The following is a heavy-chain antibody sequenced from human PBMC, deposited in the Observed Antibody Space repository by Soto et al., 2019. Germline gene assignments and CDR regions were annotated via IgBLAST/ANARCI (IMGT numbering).Heavy chain of an antibody. D-gene: IGHD3-3*01. V-gene: IGHV3-30-3*01. CDR3: AREPILEWLLRYYYYGMDV. CDR2: ISYDGSNK. J-gene: IGHJ6*02. CDR1: GFTFSSYA. Sequence: PGGSLRLSCAASGFTFSSYAMHWVRQAPGKGLEWVAAISYDGSNKYYADSVKGRFTISRDNSKNTLYLQMNSLRAEDTAVYYCAREPILEWLLRYYYYGMDVWGQGTTVTVSS.